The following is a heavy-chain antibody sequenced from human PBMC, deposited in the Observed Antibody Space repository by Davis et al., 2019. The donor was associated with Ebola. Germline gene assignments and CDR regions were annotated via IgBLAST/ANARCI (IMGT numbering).Heavy chain of an antibody. CDR3: ARDFYYYGSGPFDY. CDR1: AFTFSNYG. V-gene: IGHV3-33*01. CDR2: IWYDESNK. D-gene: IGHD3-10*01. J-gene: IGHJ4*02. Sequence: GESLKISCAASAFTFSNYGMHWVRQAPGKGLEWVALIWYDESNKYYADSVKGRFTISRDNSKNTLYLQMNGLRVEDTAVYYCARDFYYYGSGPFDYWGQGTPVTVSS.